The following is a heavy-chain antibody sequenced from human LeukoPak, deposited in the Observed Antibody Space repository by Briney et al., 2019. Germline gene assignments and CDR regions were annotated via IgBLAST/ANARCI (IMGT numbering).Heavy chain of an antibody. CDR2: IYYSGST. D-gene: IGHD1-26*01. Sequence: SETLSPTCTVSGGSISSYYWSWVRQPPGKGLEWIGYIYYSGSTNYNPSLKSRVTISVDTSKNQFSLKLSSVTAADTAVYYCAREGYSGSYLDYWGQGTLVTVSS. CDR3: AREGYSGSYLDY. J-gene: IGHJ4*02. CDR1: GGSISSYY. V-gene: IGHV4-59*01.